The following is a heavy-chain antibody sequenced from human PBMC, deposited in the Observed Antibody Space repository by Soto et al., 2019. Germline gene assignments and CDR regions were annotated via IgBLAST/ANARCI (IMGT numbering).Heavy chain of an antibody. V-gene: IGHV1-18*01. CDR3: ARGRYGDY. CDR2: ISAHNGNT. D-gene: IGHD1-1*01. Sequence: QVHLVQSGAEVKKPGASVKVSCKASGYTFTSYGITWVRQAPGQGLEWMGWISAHNGNTDYAQQLQGRVIVTRDPSTRTAYMELRSLRSDDTAVYYCARGRYGDYWGQGALVTVSS. CDR1: GYTFTSYG. J-gene: IGHJ4*02.